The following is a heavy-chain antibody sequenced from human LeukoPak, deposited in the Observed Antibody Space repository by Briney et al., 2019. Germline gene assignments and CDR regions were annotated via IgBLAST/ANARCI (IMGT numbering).Heavy chain of an antibody. D-gene: IGHD6-13*01. V-gene: IGHV3-23*01. CDR2: ISGSGTNT. Sequence: GGSLRLSCAASGFTFSSFALSWVRQVPGKGLEWVSAISGSGTNTYYADSVKGRFTISRDNSENTLYMQVNSLKAEDTAIYFRARGKAAIGSRTAFDYWGQRTLVTVSS. CDR3: ARGKAAIGSRTAFDY. CDR1: GFTFSSFA. J-gene: IGHJ4*02.